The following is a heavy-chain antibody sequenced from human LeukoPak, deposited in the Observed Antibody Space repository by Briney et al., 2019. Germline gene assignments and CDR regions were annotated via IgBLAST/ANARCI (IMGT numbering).Heavy chain of an antibody. CDR1: GFTFRSFD. Sequence: GGSLRLSCAASGFTFRSFDMNWIRQAPGKGLEWISVISGSGGSTYYADSVKGRFTISRDNSKNTVYLQMNTLRAEDTAVYYCTDLAYFDYWGQGTLVTVSS. CDR2: ISGSGGST. J-gene: IGHJ4*02. V-gene: IGHV3-23*01. CDR3: TDLAYFDY.